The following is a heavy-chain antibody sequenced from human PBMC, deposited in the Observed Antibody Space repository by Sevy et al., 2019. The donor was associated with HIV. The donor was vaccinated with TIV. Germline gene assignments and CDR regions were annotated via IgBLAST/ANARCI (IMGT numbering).Heavy chain of an antibody. Sequence: ASVKVSCKAFGYTFTSYDINWVRQATGQGLEWMGWMSSNSRKRGYLQKFQGRVTMTWNTSISTAYMELNNLKSEDTAVYFCAGGRVIFDSWGQGTVVTVSS. CDR3: AGGRVIFDS. J-gene: IGHJ4*02. CDR2: MSSNSRKR. V-gene: IGHV1-8*01. CDR1: GYTFTSYD. D-gene: IGHD2-21*01.